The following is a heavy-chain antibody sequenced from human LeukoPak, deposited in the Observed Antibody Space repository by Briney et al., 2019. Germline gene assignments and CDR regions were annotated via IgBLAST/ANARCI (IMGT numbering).Heavy chain of an antibody. Sequence: GGSLRLSCAASGFTFDDYAMHWVRQAPGKGLEWVSGISWNSGSIGYADSVKGRFTISRDNAKNSLYLQMNSLRAEDTALYYCAKDGLYCSGGSCYSPYNWFDPWGQGTLVTVSS. D-gene: IGHD2-15*01. V-gene: IGHV3-9*01. J-gene: IGHJ5*02. CDR1: GFTFDDYA. CDR3: AKDGLYCSGGSCYSPYNWFDP. CDR2: ISWNSGSI.